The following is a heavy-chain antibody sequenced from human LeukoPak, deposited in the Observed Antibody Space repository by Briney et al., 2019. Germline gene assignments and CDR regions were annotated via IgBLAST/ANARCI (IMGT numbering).Heavy chain of an antibody. D-gene: IGHD1-26*01. CDR1: GYTFTSYA. CDR3: ARDGGTGWELLTGAFDI. V-gene: IGHV1-3*01. J-gene: IGHJ3*02. CDR2: INAGNGNT. Sequence: GASVKVSCKASGYTFTSYAMHWVRQAPGQRLEWMGWINAGNGNTKYSQKFQGRVTITRDTSASTAYMELSSLRSEDTAVYYCARDGGTGWELLTGAFDIWGQGTMVTVSS.